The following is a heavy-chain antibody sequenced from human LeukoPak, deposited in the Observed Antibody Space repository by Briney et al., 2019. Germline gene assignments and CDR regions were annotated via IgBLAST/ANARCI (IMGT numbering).Heavy chain of an antibody. D-gene: IGHD4-23*01. V-gene: IGHV3-48*01. J-gene: IGHJ3*02. CDR1: GFTFSSYS. Sequence: GGSLRLSCAASGFTFSSYSMNWVRQAPGKGLEWVSYISSSDNTIYYADSVKGRFTISRDNARNSLYLQMNSLRAEVTAVYYCARNYGGNSYDAFDIWGQGTMVTVSS. CDR3: ARNYGGNSYDAFDI. CDR2: ISSSDNTI.